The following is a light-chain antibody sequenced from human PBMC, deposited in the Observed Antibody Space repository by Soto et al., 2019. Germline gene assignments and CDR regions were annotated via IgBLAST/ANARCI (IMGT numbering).Light chain of an antibody. CDR1: QSLVHSDGNTY. V-gene: IGKV2-30*02. CDR3: MQGSHWPPIT. CDR2: KVS. J-gene: IGKJ5*01. Sequence: DVVVTQSPLSLPVTLGQAASISCRSGQSLVHSDGNTYLSWFQQRPGQSPRRLIYKVSNRDSGVPDRFSGSGADTDFTLKISRVEAEDVGVYYCMQGSHWPPITLGQGTRLEIK.